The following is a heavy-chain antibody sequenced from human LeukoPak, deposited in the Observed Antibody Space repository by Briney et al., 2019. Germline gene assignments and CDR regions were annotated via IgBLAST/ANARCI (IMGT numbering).Heavy chain of an antibody. D-gene: IGHD3-10*01. J-gene: IGHJ6*04. CDR1: GFTFSSYS. V-gene: IGHV3-21*01. CDR3: ARVLVRGVMDNYGMDV. CDR2: ISSSSSYI. Sequence: GGSLRLSCAASGFTFSSYSMSWVRQAPGKGLEWVSSISSSSSYIYYADSVKGRFTISRDNAKNSLYLQMNSLRAEDTAVYYCARVLVRGVMDNYGMDVWGKGTTVTVSS.